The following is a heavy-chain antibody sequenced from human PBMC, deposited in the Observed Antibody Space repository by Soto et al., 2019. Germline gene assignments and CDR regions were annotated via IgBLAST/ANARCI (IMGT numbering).Heavy chain of an antibody. J-gene: IGHJ4*02. D-gene: IGHD4-17*01. CDR2: MWFDGSKQ. V-gene: IGHV3-33*01. CDR1: GFSFRRYG. Sequence: QVQLVESGGGVVQPGRSLRLSCVTSGFSFRRYGFHWVRQAPGKGLEWVAVMWFDGSKQYYVDSVKGRFTISRDNSKNTLYLQMNSLRADDTAVYYCARDPGVTNYYFDYWGQGALVTVSS. CDR3: ARDPGVTNYYFDY.